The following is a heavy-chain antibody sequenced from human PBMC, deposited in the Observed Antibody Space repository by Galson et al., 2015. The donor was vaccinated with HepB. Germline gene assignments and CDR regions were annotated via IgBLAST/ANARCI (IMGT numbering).Heavy chain of an antibody. CDR3: ASPYCSSTSCYAGDYYYGMDV. CDR2: IDPSDSYT. CDR1: GYSFTSYW. V-gene: IGHV5-10-1*01. D-gene: IGHD2-2*01. J-gene: IGHJ6*02. Sequence: QSGAEMKKPGESLRISCKGSGYSFTSYWISWVRQMPGKGLEWMGRIDPSDSYTNYSPSFQGHVTISADKSISTAYLQWSSLKASDTAMYYCASPYCSSTSCYAGDYYYGMDVWGQGTTVTVSS.